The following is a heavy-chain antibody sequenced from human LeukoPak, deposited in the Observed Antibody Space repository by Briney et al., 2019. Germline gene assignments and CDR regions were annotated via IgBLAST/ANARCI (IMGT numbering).Heavy chain of an antibody. CDR1: GFTFSSYA. J-gene: IGHJ4*02. Sequence: GGSLRLSCAASGFTFSSYAMSWVRQAPGKGLEWVSAISGSGGSTYYADSVKGRFTISRDNSKNTLYLQMNSLGAEDTAVYYCAKDGVVVVAATRDSSYYWGQGTLVTVSS. CDR3: AKDGVVVVAATRDSSYY. V-gene: IGHV3-23*01. CDR2: ISGSGGST. D-gene: IGHD2-15*01.